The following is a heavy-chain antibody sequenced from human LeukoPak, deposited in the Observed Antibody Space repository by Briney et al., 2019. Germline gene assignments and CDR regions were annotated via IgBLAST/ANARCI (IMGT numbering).Heavy chain of an antibody. V-gene: IGHV1-2*06. Sequence: ASVKVSCKASGYTFTGYYMHWVRQAPGQGLEWMGRINPNNGGTNYAQKFRGRVTMTGDTSISTAYMELSSLRSDDTAVYYCTRESGSYHGNDYWGQGTLVTVSS. J-gene: IGHJ4*02. D-gene: IGHD1-26*01. CDR2: INPNNGGT. CDR3: TRESGSYHGNDY. CDR1: GYTFTGYY.